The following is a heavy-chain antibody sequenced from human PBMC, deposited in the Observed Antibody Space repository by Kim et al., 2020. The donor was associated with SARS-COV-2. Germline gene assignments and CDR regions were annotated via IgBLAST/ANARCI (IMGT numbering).Heavy chain of an antibody. V-gene: IGHV4-39*01. Sequence: NPSLKRRVNIPVDTSKNQFSLTLRSVTAADTAVYYCARHPYYYDLYYFDYWGQGTLVTVSS. J-gene: IGHJ4*02. CDR3: ARHPYYYDLYYFDY. D-gene: IGHD3-22*01.